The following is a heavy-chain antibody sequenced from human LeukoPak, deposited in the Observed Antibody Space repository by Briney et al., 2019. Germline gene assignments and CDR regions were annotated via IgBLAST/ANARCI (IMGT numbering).Heavy chain of an antibody. CDR2: ISSSSYI. V-gene: IGHV3-21*01. J-gene: IGHJ4*02. D-gene: IGHD1-26*01. CDR3: ARDILGSQTPFDY. CDR1: GFTFSSYN. Sequence: PGGSLRLSCAASGFTFSSYNMNWVRQAPGKGLAWVSSISSSSYIYYADSVKGRFTISRDNARNSLYLQMNSLRAEDTAVYYCARDILGSQTPFDYWGQGTLVTVSS.